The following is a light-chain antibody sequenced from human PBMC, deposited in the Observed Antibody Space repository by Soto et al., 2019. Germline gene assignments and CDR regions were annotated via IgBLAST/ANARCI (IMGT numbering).Light chain of an antibody. Sequence: QSALAQPASVSGSPGQSITISCTGTSSDIGDSNFVSWYQHHPGKATKLLIYDVSDRPSRISSRFSGSKSANTASLTISGLQAEDEALYYCSSYTSTTTVRFVFGTGTKVTVL. CDR3: SSYTSTTTVRFV. J-gene: IGLJ1*01. CDR1: SSDIGDSNF. CDR2: DVS. V-gene: IGLV2-14*01.